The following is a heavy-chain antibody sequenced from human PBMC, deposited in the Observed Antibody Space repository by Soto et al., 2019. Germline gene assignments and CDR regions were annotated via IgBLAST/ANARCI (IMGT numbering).Heavy chain of an antibody. J-gene: IGHJ6*03. CDR2: ISSSSSYI. CDR3: ARDDHHHYYYYYMDV. Sequence: GGSLSLSCAASGFTFSSYSMNWVRQAPGKGLEWVSSISSSSSYIYYADSVKGRFTISRDNAKNSLYLQMNSLRAEDTAVYYCARDDHHHYYYYYMDVWGKGTTVTVSS. CDR1: GFTFSSYS. V-gene: IGHV3-21*01.